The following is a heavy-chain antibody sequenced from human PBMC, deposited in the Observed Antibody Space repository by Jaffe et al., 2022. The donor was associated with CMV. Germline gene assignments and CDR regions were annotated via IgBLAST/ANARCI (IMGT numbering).Heavy chain of an antibody. CDR1: GFTFSRYW. D-gene: IGHD3-9*01. V-gene: IGHV3-7*01. Sequence: LVESGGGLVQPGGSLRLSCAASGFTFSRYWMTWIRQPPGKGLEWMANINHDGSEKYYVDSVKGRFTISRDTAKNSLYLQMNSLRAEDTAVYYCARGGMYYDLLTGSYVGGRYYFDYWGQGALVTVSS. CDR2: INHDGSEK. J-gene: IGHJ4*02. CDR3: ARGGMYYDLLTGSYVGGRYYFDY.